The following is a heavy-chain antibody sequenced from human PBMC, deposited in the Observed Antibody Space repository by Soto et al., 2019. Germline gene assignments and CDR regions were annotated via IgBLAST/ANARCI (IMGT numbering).Heavy chain of an antibody. CDR2: IYNSGPT. Sequence: SETLSLTCTVSGGSVTSGSYYWSWIRQPPGKGLEWIGCIYNSGPTYYNPSLKSRLTMSVDTSKNQFSLRLTSMTAADTAVYYCVRRKGSGDFSPDYWGQGTLVTVSS. V-gene: IGHV4-39*01. D-gene: IGHD3-10*01. J-gene: IGHJ4*02. CDR3: VRRKGSGDFSPDY. CDR1: GGSVTSGSYY.